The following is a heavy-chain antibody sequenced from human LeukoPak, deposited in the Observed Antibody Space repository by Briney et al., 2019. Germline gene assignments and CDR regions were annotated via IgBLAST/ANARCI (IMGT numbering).Heavy chain of an antibody. D-gene: IGHD3-9*01. CDR2: IYYSGST. V-gene: IGHV4-39*01. CDR3: ARPAGGDILTGYYSPYYMDV. Sequence: AETLSLTCTVSGGSISSSSYYWGWLRQPPGKGLEWIGSIYYSGSTYYNPSLKSRVTISVDTSKNQFSLKLSSVTAADTAVYYCARPAGGDILTGYYSPYYMDVWGKGTTVTVSS. CDR1: GGSISSSSYY. J-gene: IGHJ6*03.